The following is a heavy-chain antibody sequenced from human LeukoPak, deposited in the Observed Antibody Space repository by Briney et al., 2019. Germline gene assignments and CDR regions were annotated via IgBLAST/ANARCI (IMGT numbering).Heavy chain of an antibody. D-gene: IGHD2-2*01. V-gene: IGHV1-8*01. CDR1: GYTFTSYD. CDR3: ARKGPANYYYYYMDV. J-gene: IGHJ6*03. Sequence: ASVKVSCKASGYTFTSYDINWVRQATGQGLEWMRWMKPNSGNTGYAQKFQGRVTMTRNTSISTAYMELSSLRSEDTAVYFCARKGPANYYYYYMDVWGKGTTVTVSS. CDR2: MKPNSGNT.